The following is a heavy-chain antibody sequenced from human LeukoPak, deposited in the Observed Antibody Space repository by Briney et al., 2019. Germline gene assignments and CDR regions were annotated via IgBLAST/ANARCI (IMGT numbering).Heavy chain of an antibody. CDR1: GGSISSYY. V-gene: IGHV4-59*01. CDR2: IYYSGST. Sequence: SETLSLTCTVSGGSISSYYWSWIRQPPGQGLEWIGYIYYSGSTNYNPSLKSRVTISVDTSKNQFSLKLSSVTAADTAVYYCARSPPRWWFDPWGQGTLVTVSS. CDR3: ARSPPRWWFDP. J-gene: IGHJ5*02.